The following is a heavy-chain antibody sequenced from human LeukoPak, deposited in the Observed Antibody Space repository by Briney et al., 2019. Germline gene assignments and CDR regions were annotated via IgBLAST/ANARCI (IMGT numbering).Heavy chain of an antibody. CDR2: IYYSGST. V-gene: IGHV4-61*01. D-gene: IGHD3-16*01. CDR3: ARHVGDYAMDV. J-gene: IGHJ6*02. Sequence: SETLSLTCTVSGGSISSGNFYWNWIRQPPGKGLEWIGYIYYSGSTNYNPSLKSRVTISVDTSKKQFSLKLSSVTAADTAVYYCARHVGDYAMDVWGQGTTVTVSS. CDR1: GGSISSGNFY.